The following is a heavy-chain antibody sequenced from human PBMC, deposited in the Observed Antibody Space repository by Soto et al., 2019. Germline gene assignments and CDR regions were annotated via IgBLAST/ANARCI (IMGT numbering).Heavy chain of an antibody. CDR2: IRTKAHGGTT. V-gene: IGHV3-49*03. CDR1: GFTFGDYA. J-gene: IGHJ5*02. CDR3: TKPRSSLQWPPFDP. D-gene: IGHD6-19*01. Sequence: PGGSLRLSCTASGFTFGDYAMSWFRLAPGKGLEWVGFIRTKAHGGTTEYAASVKGRVTISRDDSKNTLFLQMNSLRGEDTAVYYCTKPRSSLQWPPFDPWGHGTLVTVSS.